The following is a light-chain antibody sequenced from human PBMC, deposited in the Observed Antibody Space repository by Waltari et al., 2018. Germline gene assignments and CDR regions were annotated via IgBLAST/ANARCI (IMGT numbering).Light chain of an antibody. CDR3: QQYGGSPLFT. V-gene: IGKV3-20*01. Sequence: EIVLTQSPGTLSLSPGEGATLSCRVSQSISSSYLAWYQQKAGQAPRLLIYGASTRATGIPDRFSGSGSGTDFTLTISRLEPEDFAVYYCQQYGGSPLFTFGPGTKVDIK. CDR2: GAS. J-gene: IGKJ3*01. CDR1: QSISSSY.